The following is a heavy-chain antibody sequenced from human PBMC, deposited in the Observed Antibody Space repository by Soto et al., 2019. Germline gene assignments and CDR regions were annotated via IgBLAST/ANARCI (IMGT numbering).Heavy chain of an antibody. J-gene: IGHJ4*02. CDR1: GFTFSSYA. V-gene: IGHV3-23*01. CDR2: ISYSGGIT. CDR3: AKGVSGSSSWYVEY. D-gene: IGHD6-13*01. Sequence: PGGSLRLSCAASGFTFSSYAVNWVRQAPGKGLEWVSAISYSGGITYYADSVKGRFTISRDNSRNTLYLQMNSLRAEDTAIYYCAKGVSGSSSWYVEYWGQGTLVTVSS.